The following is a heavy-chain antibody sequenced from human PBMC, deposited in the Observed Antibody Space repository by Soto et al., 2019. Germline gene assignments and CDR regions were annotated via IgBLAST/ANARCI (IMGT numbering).Heavy chain of an antibody. CDR3: ARHRDYDILTNYRKYYFDY. V-gene: IGHV4-59*08. Sequence: PSETLALSCTVCGYSISGYFWSWIRPPPGKRLGGIAYIYSSEYTDYTPPLKSRVTISVDMSRDQFSLQLKSVTAADTAVYYCARHRDYDILTNYRKYYFDYWGQGALVTVS. CDR1: GYSISGYF. J-gene: IGHJ4*02. CDR2: IYSSEYT. D-gene: IGHD3-9*01.